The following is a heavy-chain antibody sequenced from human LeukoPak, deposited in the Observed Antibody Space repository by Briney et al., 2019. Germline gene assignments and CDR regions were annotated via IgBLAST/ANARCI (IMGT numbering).Heavy chain of an antibody. V-gene: IGHV3-11*06. Sequence: PGGSLRLSCAASGFAFSDYYMYWIRQAPGKGLEWVSYIDSGSSYTNYADSVKGRFTISRDNAKNSLYLRMNSLRAEDTAVYYCARGLYCSSTSCYSPYFAMDVWGKGTTVTVSS. D-gene: IGHD2-2*01. CDR2: IDSGSSYT. J-gene: IGHJ6*04. CDR3: ARGLYCSSTSCYSPYFAMDV. CDR1: GFAFSDYY.